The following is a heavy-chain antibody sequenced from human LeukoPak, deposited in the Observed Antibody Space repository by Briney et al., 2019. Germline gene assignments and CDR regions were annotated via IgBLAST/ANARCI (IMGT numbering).Heavy chain of an antibody. CDR1: GYTFTSYG. J-gene: IGHJ4*02. CDR3: ARDPYSSGSGLADY. CDR2: ISGYSANT. Sequence: ASVKVSCKASGYTFTSYGITWVRQAPGQGLEWMGWISGYSANTNYAQKLQGRGTMTTDTSTSTAYMELRSLRSDDTAVYYCARDPYSSGSGLADYWGQGTLVTVSS. D-gene: IGHD6-19*01. V-gene: IGHV1-18*01.